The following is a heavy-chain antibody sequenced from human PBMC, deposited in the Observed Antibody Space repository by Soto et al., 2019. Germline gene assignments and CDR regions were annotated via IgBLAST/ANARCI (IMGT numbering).Heavy chain of an antibody. J-gene: IGHJ4*02. CDR3: AKPIGGLFFDS. CDR2: IGGRGGTT. CDR1: GFTFSSYE. Sequence: GVSLKLSCAASGFTFSSYEMNWVRQAPGKGLEWVSLIGGRGGTTKYADSVKGRFSISRDDSKTTLYLQMNTLEAEDTAIYYCAKPIGGLFFDSWGQGTLVTVSS. V-gene: IGHV3-23*01.